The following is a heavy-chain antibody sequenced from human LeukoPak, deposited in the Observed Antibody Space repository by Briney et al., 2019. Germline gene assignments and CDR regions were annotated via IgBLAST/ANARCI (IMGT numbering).Heavy chain of an antibody. Sequence: GGSLRLSCAASGFTFSSYAMSWVRQAPGKGLEWVSAISGSGGSTYYADSVKGRFTISRDNSKNTLYLQMNSLRADDTAVYYCASDTAMVIYYYYYMDVWGKGTTVTVSS. CDR2: ISGSGGST. D-gene: IGHD5-18*01. J-gene: IGHJ6*03. V-gene: IGHV3-23*01. CDR3: ASDTAMVIYYYYYMDV. CDR1: GFTFSSYA.